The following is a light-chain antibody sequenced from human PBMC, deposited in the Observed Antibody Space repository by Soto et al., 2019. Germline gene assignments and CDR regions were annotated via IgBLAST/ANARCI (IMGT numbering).Light chain of an antibody. CDR3: CSYAGSYPL. Sequence: QSALTQPRSVSGSHGQSVTISCTGTISDVGGYNYVSWYQQHPGKAPKPMIYDVSKRPSGVPDRFSGSKSGNTASLTISGLQAEDEADYYCCSYAGSYPLFGTGTKLTVL. CDR2: DVS. V-gene: IGLV2-11*01. J-gene: IGLJ1*01. CDR1: ISDVGGYNY.